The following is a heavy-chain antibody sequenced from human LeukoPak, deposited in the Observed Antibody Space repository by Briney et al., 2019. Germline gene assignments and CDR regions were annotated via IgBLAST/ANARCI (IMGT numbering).Heavy chain of an antibody. V-gene: IGHV3-23*01. CDR1: GFSFSSYA. Sequence: GGSLRLSCAASGFSFSSYAIDWVRQAPGKGLEWVSSINGNGGRAKYADFVTGRFTISRDSSQNTVYLQMNSLRAEDTAVYYCAKGGDYYGSESPRFESWGQGTLVTVSS. CDR3: AKGGDYYGSESPRFES. J-gene: IGHJ5*01. CDR2: INGNGGRA. D-gene: IGHD3-10*01.